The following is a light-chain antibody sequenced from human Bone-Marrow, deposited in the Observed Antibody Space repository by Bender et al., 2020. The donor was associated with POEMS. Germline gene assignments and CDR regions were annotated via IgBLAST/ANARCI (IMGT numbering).Light chain of an antibody. V-gene: IGLV1-40*01. CDR1: GSNIGAGY. CDR3: AAYTGTTVV. Sequence: QSVLTQPPSVSGTPGQRVTISCSGSGSNIGAGYVHWYQQIPGTAPKLVIYDVSHWPSGVSHRFLGSKSGNTASLTIPGLQADDEADYYCAAYTGTTVVFGGGTKLTVL. CDR2: DVS. J-gene: IGLJ2*01.